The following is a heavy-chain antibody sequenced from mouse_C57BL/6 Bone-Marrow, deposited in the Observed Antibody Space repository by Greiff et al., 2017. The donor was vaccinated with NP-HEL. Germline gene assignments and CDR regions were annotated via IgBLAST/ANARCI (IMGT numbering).Heavy chain of an antibody. D-gene: IGHD2-4*01. V-gene: IGHV3-6*01. CDR3: ARIPIYYDFPCDY. CDR1: GYSITSGYY. CDR2: IIYDGSN. J-gene: IGHJ2*01. Sequence: DVKLQESGPGLVKPSQSLSLTCSVTGYSITSGYYWNWIRQFPGNKLEWMGYIIYDGSNNYNPSLKNRISITRDTSKNQFFLKLNSVTTEDTATYYCARIPIYYDFPCDYWGQGTTLTVSS.